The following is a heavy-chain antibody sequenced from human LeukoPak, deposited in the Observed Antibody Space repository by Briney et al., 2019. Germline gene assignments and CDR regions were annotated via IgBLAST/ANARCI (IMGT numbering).Heavy chain of an antibody. Sequence: GGSLRLSCAASGFTFDDYAMHWVRQAPGKGLEWVSLISGDGGSTYYADSVKGRFTISRDNSQNSLYLQMNSLRTEDTALYYCAKIFPPSYYYDSSGYYDPFDYWGQGTLVTVSS. J-gene: IGHJ4*02. CDR2: ISGDGGST. V-gene: IGHV3-43*02. CDR1: GFTFDDYA. CDR3: AKIFPPSYYYDSSGYYDPFDY. D-gene: IGHD3-22*01.